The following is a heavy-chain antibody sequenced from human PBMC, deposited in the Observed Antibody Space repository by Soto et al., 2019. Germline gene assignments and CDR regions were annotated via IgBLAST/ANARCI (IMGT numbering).Heavy chain of an antibody. CDR1: GFTFNSYG. Sequence: PGGSLRLSCAASGFTFNSYGMHWVRQAPGKGLEWVSAISGSGGSTYYADSVKGRFTISRDNSKNTLYLQMNSLRAEDTAVYYCAKDPRGIAVKGNRYYYYGMDVWGQGTTVTVSS. CDR2: ISGSGGST. V-gene: IGHV3-23*01. CDR3: AKDPRGIAVKGNRYYYYGMDV. D-gene: IGHD6-19*01. J-gene: IGHJ6*02.